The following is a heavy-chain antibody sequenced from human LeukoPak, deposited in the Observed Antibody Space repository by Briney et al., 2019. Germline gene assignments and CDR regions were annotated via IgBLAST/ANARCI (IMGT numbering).Heavy chain of an antibody. D-gene: IGHD6-13*01. J-gene: IGHJ4*02. V-gene: IGHV4-4*07. CDR3: AVQFLSSSWYGFDY. Sequence: SETLSLTCTVSGGSISSYYWSWIRQPAGKGLEWIGRIYTSGSTNYNPSLKSRVTMSVDTSKKQFSLKLSSVTAADTAVYYCAVQFLSSSWYGFDYWGQGTLVTVSS. CDR1: GGSISSYY. CDR2: IYTSGST.